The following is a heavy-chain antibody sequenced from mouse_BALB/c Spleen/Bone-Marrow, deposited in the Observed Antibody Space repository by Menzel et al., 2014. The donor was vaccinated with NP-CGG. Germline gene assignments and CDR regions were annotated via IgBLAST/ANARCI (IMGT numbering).Heavy chain of an antibody. D-gene: IGHD2-1*01. Sequence: VQLKESGGGLVQPGGSLKLSCTASGFTFSSYGISWVRQTTDKLLAPLASVTSNGGSSYYPDSVKGRFTISRDNAKNTLSLQMSSLKSEDTAMYYCARGNYGNYVDYFDYWGQGTTLTVSS. V-gene: IGHV5-6-3*01. J-gene: IGHJ2*01. CDR1: GFTFSSYG. CDR3: ARGNYGNYVDYFDY. CDR2: VTSNGGSS.